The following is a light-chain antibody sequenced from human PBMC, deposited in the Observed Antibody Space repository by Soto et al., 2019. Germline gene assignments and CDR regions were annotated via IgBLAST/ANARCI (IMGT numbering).Light chain of an antibody. Sequence: EIVMTQSPATLSVSPGERATLSCRASQSVRSNLAWYQQKPGQAPRLLIYGASTRATGIPARFSGSGSGTEFTLTISSLQSEDFAVYYCQQYNNWPRTFGKGTKVEIK. CDR1: QSVRSN. CDR2: GAS. J-gene: IGKJ1*01. V-gene: IGKV3-15*01. CDR3: QQYNNWPRT.